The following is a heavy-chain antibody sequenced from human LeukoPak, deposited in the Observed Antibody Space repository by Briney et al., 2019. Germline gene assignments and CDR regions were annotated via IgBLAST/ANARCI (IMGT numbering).Heavy chain of an antibody. J-gene: IGHJ4*02. CDR3: ASEKVTGFDY. V-gene: IGHV3-30*04. D-gene: IGHD2-21*02. CDR1: GFTFTSYA. Sequence: GGSLRLSCAASGFTFTSYAMHWVRQAPGKGLEWVAVISYDGSNKYYADSVRGRFTISRDNSKNTLYLQMNSLRPEDTAVYYCASEKVTGFDYWGQGTLVTVSS. CDR2: ISYDGSNK.